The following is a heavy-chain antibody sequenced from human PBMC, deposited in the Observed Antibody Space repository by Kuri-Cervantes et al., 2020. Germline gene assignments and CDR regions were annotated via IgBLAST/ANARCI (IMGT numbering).Heavy chain of an antibody. CDR1: GFTFSSYA. V-gene: IGHV3-23*01. CDR2: ISGSGGST. CDR3: AKGNIAAAGLDFDY. J-gene: IGHJ4*02. D-gene: IGHD6-13*01. Sequence: LSLTCAASGFTFSSYAMSWVRQAPGKGLEWVSAISGSGGSTYYADSVKGRFTISRDNSKNTLYLQMNSLRAEDTAVCYCAKGNIAAAGLDFDYWGQGTLVTVS.